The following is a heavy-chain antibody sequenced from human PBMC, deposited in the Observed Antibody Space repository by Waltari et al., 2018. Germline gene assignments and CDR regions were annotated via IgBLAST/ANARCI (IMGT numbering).Heavy chain of an antibody. J-gene: IGHJ4*02. CDR2: IYYSGST. V-gene: IGHV4-31*03. Sequence: QVQLQESGPGLVKPSQTLSLTCTVSGGSISSGGYSWSWIRQHPGKGLEWIGYIYYSGSTYYNPSLKSRVTISVDTSKNQFSLKLRSVTAADTAVYYCARGRVDRAFDYWGQGTLVTVSS. D-gene: IGHD2-15*01. CDR3: ARGRVDRAFDY. CDR1: GGSISSGGYS.